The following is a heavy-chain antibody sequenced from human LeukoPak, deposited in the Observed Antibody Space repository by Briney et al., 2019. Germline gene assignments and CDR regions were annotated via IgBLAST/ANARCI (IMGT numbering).Heavy chain of an antibody. D-gene: IGHD4-11*01. Sequence: ASVKVSCKVSGYTLTELSMHWVRQAPGKGLEWMGGFDPEDGETIYAQKFQGRVTMTEDTSTDTAYMELSSLRSEDTAVYYCATKYKRFSSITVTAALGFDPWGQGTLVTVSS. CDR2: FDPEDGET. J-gene: IGHJ5*02. CDR3: ATKYKRFSSITVTAALGFDP. CDR1: GYTLTELS. V-gene: IGHV1-24*01.